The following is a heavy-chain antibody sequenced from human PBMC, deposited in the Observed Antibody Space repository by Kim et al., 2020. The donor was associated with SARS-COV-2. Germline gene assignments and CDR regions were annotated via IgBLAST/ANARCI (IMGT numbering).Heavy chain of an antibody. CDR3: ARDPGFGEFSYYFDY. V-gene: IGHV4-59*02. CDR1: AGSVSPFY. CDR2: IYHSGST. J-gene: IGHJ4*02. D-gene: IGHD3-10*01. Sequence: SETLSLTCSVSAGSVSPFYWSWIRQPPGKGLEWIGYIYHSGSTNYNPSLKSRVTISVDTSKDQFSLKLSSVTAADTAVYYCARDPGFGEFSYYFDYWGQG.